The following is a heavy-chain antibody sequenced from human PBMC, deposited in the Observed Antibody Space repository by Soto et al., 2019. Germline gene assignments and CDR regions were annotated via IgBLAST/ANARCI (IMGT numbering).Heavy chain of an antibody. V-gene: IGHV1-69*01. D-gene: IGHD6-19*01. Sequence: QVQLMQSGAEVKKPGSSVKVSCKASGGSFSSYAINWVLQAPGQGLEWMGGIIPMFGTPNYAQKFQGRVTITADESTNTAYIEMGSLRSEDTAVYYCARVIGGSGWYGSFGSWGQGTLVTVSS. CDR3: ARVIGGSGWYGSFGS. J-gene: IGHJ4*02. CDR1: GGSFSSYA. CDR2: IIPMFGTP.